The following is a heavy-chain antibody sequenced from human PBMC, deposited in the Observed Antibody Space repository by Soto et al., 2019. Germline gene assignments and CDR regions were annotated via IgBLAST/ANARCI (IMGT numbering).Heavy chain of an antibody. D-gene: IGHD6-6*01. Sequence: EVQFLESGGDLVQPGGSLRLSCVASGFTFYSHAMSWVRQAPGKGLEWVSGTSASGGVTYYADSVKGRFTMSRDNARNTLWLQMNSLRVDDTAVYYCVDGGAIGRPPLDPWGQGTLVIVSS. V-gene: IGHV3-23*01. CDR3: VDGGAIGRPPLDP. J-gene: IGHJ5*02. CDR1: GFTFYSHA. CDR2: TSASGGVT.